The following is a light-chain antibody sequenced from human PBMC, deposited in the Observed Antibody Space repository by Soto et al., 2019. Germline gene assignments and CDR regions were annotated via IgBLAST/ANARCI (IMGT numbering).Light chain of an antibody. CDR1: QDISNY. V-gene: IGKV1-27*01. Sequence: DIQMTQSPSSLSASVGDRVTITCRATQDISNYLAWYQQRPGKVPKLLIYGASILQSGVPSRFRGSGSGTDFTLTISSLQPEDVVTYYCQKYNSAPTWTFGQGTKVQIK. CDR3: QKYNSAPTWT. J-gene: IGKJ1*01. CDR2: GAS.